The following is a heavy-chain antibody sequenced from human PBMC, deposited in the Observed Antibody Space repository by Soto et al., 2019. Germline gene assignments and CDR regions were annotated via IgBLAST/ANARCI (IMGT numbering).Heavy chain of an antibody. V-gene: IGHV5-51*01. D-gene: IGHD6-13*01. CDR1: GYTFSNFW. CDR2: MYPGDSET. CDR3: ARSPRSSPYFDY. J-gene: IGHJ4*02. Sequence: GEYLKISCQCSGYTFSNFWIAWVRQLPGKGLEYMGIMYPGDSETRYSPSVHGKVTISADRSIGTAYLQWSSLEASDSAFYFCARSPRSSPYFDYWGQGALVTVSS.